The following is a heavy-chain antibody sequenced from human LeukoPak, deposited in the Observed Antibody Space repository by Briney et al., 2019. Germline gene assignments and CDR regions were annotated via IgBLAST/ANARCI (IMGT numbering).Heavy chain of an antibody. V-gene: IGHV3-23*01. CDR2: ISGSGGST. Sequence: GGSLRLSCAASGFTFSSYVMSWVRQAPGKGLEWVSAISGSGGSTYYADSVKGRFTISRDNSKNTLYLQMNSLRAEDTAVYYCAKVGSVADDLFDYWGQGTLVTVSS. CDR1: GFTFSSYV. CDR3: AKVGSVADDLFDY. D-gene: IGHD1-1*01. J-gene: IGHJ4*02.